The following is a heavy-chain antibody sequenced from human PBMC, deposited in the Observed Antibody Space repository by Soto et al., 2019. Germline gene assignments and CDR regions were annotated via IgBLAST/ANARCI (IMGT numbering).Heavy chain of an antibody. CDR1: GYSFTSYW. J-gene: IGHJ5*02. Sequence: GESLKISCKGSGYSFTSYWIGWVRQMPGKGLEWMGIIYPGDSDTRYSPSFQGQVTISADKSISTAYLQWSSLKASDTAMHYCATTYYDILTGQTRGWFDPWGQGTLVTVSS. D-gene: IGHD3-9*01. V-gene: IGHV5-51*01. CDR2: IYPGDSDT. CDR3: ATTYYDILTGQTRGWFDP.